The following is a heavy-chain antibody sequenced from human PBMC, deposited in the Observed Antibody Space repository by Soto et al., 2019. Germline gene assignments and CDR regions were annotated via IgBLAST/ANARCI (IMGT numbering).Heavy chain of an antibody. CDR1: GGSISSGGYS. CDR3: ARGDYDFWSGFRYYFDY. D-gene: IGHD3-3*01. Sequence: KPSETLFLTCAVSGGSISSGGYSWSWIRQPPGKGLEWIGYIYHSGSTYYNPSLKSRVTISVDRSKNQFSLKLSSVTAADTAVYYCARGDYDFWSGFRYYFDYWGQGTLVTVSS. J-gene: IGHJ4*02. V-gene: IGHV4-30-2*01. CDR2: IYHSGST.